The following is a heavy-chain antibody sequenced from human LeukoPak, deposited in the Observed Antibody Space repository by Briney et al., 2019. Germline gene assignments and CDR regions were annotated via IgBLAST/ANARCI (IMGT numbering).Heavy chain of an antibody. CDR1: GFTFSSYA. Sequence: GGSLRLSCAASGFTFSSYAMSWVRQAPGKGLEWASAISGSGGSTYYADSVKGRFTISRDNSKNTLYLQMNSLRAEDTAVYYCAKALLNIVVVPAALPSYYYYGMDVWGQGTTVTVSS. V-gene: IGHV3-23*01. D-gene: IGHD2-2*01. CDR3: AKALLNIVVVPAALPSYYYYGMDV. CDR2: ISGSGGST. J-gene: IGHJ6*02.